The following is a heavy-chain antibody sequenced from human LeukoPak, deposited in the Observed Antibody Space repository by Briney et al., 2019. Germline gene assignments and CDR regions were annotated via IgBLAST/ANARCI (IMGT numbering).Heavy chain of an antibody. V-gene: IGHV3-23*01. CDR2: ISGSGGST. CDR3: APHPYSSGLVPSFDY. J-gene: IGHJ4*02. D-gene: IGHD6-19*01. CDR1: GFTFSSYA. Sequence: GGSLRLSCAASGFTFSSYAMSWVRQAPGKGLEWVSAISGSGGSTYYADSVKGRFTISRDNSKNTLYLQMNSLRAEDTAVYYCAPHPYSSGLVPSFDYWGQGTLVTVSS.